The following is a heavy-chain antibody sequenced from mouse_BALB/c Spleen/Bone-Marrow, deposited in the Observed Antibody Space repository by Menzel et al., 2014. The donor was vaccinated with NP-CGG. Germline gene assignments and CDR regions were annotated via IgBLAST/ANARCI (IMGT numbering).Heavy chain of an antibody. D-gene: IGHD3-2*01. J-gene: IGHJ2*01. V-gene: IGHV1S132*01. CDR1: GYTFTSYW. Sequence: QLQLQQSGAELVKPGASVKLSCKTSGYTFTSYWIQWVKQRPGQGLGWIGEIFPGTGTTYYNEKFKGKATLTIDTSSSTAFMQLSSLAAEDSDVFFCASLDSSSYVPVYWGQGTTLTLSS. CDR2: IFPGTGTT. CDR3: ASLDSSSYVPVY.